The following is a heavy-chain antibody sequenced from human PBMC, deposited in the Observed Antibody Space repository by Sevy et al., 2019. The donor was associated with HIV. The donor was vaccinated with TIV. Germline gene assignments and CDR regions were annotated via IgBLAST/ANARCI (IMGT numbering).Heavy chain of an antibody. CDR3: ARELFSGGNAVYGY. J-gene: IGHJ4*02. CDR2: INAIRSNK. Sequence: GGSLRLSCAASGFTFSSYAMNWVRQAPGKGLEWVSSINAIRSNKDYADSVKGRFTISRDNAENSLYLQMNSVRAEDTAVYYCARELFSGGNAVYGYWGQGTLVTVSS. V-gene: IGHV3-21*01. CDR1: GFTFSSYA. D-gene: IGHD2-15*01.